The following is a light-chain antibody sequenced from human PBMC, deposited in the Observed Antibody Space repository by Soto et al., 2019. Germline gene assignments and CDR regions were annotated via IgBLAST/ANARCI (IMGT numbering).Light chain of an antibody. CDR1: SSNIGAGYD. J-gene: IGLJ1*01. V-gene: IGLV1-40*01. Sequence: QSVLTQPPSVSGAPGQRVTISCTGSSSNIGAGYDVHWYQQFPGTAPKLLIYGNNNRPSGVPDRFSGSKSGTSASLAITGLQAEDEADYYCQSYDGSLSGVFGSGTKLTVL. CDR2: GNN. CDR3: QSYDGSLSGV.